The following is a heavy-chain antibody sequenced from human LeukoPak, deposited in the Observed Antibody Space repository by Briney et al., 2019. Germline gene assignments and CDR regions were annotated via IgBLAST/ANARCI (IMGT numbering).Heavy chain of an antibody. CDR2: ISYDGSNK. CDR3: AKVITMVRGVIPRTDAYYYYGMDV. J-gene: IGHJ6*02. D-gene: IGHD3-10*01. V-gene: IGHV3-30*18. CDR1: GFTFSSYG. Sequence: QPGGSLRLSCAASGFTFSSYGMHWVRQAPGKGLEWVAVISYDGSNKYYADSVKGRFTISRDNSKNTLYLQMNSLRAEDTAVYYSAKVITMVRGVIPRTDAYYYYGMDVWGQGTTVTVSS.